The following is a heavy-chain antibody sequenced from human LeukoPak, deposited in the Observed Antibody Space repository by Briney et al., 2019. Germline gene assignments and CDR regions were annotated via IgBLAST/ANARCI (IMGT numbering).Heavy chain of an antibody. D-gene: IGHD3-10*01. Sequence: ASVKVSCKVSGYTLTELSMHWVRQAPGKGLEWMGGFDPEDGETIYAQKFQGRVTMTEDTSTDTAYMELSSLRSEDTAVYYCATDRYGSGSYPPDYWGQGTLVTVSS. CDR2: FDPEDGET. V-gene: IGHV1-24*01. J-gene: IGHJ4*02. CDR3: ATDRYGSGSYPPDY. CDR1: GYTLTELS.